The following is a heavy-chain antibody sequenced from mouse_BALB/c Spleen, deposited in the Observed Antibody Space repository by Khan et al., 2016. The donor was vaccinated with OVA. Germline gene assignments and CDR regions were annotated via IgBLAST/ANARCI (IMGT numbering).Heavy chain of an antibody. J-gene: IGHJ2*01. V-gene: IGHV1-20*02. D-gene: IGHD1-1*01. CDR3: TRIYRSDFDY. CDR1: GYSFTGYF. Sequence: MQLEESGPELVRPGASVKISCKASGYSFTGYFMNWVMQSHGKSLEWIGRINPHIGETFYNQRFKDKATLTVDESSNTALMELRSLVSEDSAVYYCTRIYRSDFDYWGQGTTLTVSS. CDR2: INPHIGET.